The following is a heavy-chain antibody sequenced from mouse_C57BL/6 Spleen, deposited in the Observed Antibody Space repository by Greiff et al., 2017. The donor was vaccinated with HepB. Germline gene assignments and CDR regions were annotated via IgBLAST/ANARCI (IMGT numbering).Heavy chain of an antibody. CDR1: GYTFTDYE. CDR3: TGAGTNFDY. CDR2: IDPETGGT. J-gene: IGHJ2*01. Sequence: VKLQESGAELVRPGASVTLSCKASGYTFTDYELHWVKQTPVHGLEWIGAIDPETGGTAYNQKFKGKAILTADKSSSTAYMELRSLTSEDSAVYYCTGAGTNFDYWGQGTTLTVSS. V-gene: IGHV1-15*01. D-gene: IGHD4-1*01.